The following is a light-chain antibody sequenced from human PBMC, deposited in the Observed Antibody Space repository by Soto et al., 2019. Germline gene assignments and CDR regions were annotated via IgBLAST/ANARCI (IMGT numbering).Light chain of an antibody. V-gene: IGKV3-15*01. Sequence: EIVLTHSQATLSVSPGERATLSCLASQRVSRNLAWYQQKPGQAPRLLIYDASTRATGIPDRFSGSGSETDFTLTISSLEPEDFGTYYCQQFNNYPLTFGQGTRLEIK. CDR3: QQFNNYPLT. CDR1: QRVSRN. J-gene: IGKJ5*01. CDR2: DAS.